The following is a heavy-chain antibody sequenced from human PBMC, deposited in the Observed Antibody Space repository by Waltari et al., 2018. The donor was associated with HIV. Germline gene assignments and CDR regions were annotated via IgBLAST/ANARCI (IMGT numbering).Heavy chain of an antibody. CDR1: GFVFPSYY. CDR3: ARDRSPIQDYSLDV. V-gene: IGHV1-46*01. D-gene: IGHD2-21*01. Sequence: VRLEQSGPEVKEPGSSVIVSCKPAGFVFPSYYIHWVRQGPGQGLEWMGTIDPSAATTRFAHMFRPRIKLTRDVSTSTAYMEMTRLTFGDTAIYYCARDRSPIQDYSLDVWGQGTTVVVSS. J-gene: IGHJ6*02. CDR2: IDPSAATT.